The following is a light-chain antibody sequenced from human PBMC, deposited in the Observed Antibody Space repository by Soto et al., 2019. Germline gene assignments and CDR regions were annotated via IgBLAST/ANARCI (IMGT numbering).Light chain of an antibody. CDR3: SSYTSSSTLSYV. J-gene: IGLJ1*01. Sequence: QPALTQPASGSGSPGQSISISCTGTSSDVGGYNYVSWYQQHPGKAPKLMIYDVSNRPSGVSNRFSGSKSGNTASLTISGLQAEDEADYYCSSYTSSSTLSYVFGTGTKVTVL. CDR1: SSDVGGYNY. CDR2: DVS. V-gene: IGLV2-14*01.